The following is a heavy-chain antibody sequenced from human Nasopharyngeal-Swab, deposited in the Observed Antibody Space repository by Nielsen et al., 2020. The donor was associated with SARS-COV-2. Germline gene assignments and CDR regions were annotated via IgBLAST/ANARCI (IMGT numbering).Heavy chain of an antibody. Sequence: GSLRLSCTVSGGSISSYYWSWIWQPPGKGLEWIGYLYYSGSTNYNPSLKSRVTISVDTSKNQFSLKLSSVTAADTAVYYCARGRGRPNIVVVPAAICYFDYWGQGTLVTVSS. J-gene: IGHJ4*02. V-gene: IGHV4-59*12. CDR1: GGSISSYY. D-gene: IGHD2-2*02. CDR3: ARGRGRPNIVVVPAAICYFDY. CDR2: LYYSGST.